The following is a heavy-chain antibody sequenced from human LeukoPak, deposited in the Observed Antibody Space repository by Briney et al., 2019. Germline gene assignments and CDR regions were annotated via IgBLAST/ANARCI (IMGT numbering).Heavy chain of an antibody. CDR1: GCTFTSYD. CDR2: MNPNSGNT. V-gene: IGHV1-8*01. J-gene: IGHJ3*02. CDR3: ARVGYSSGWYEAFDI. D-gene: IGHD6-19*01. Sequence: ASVKVSCKASGCTFTSYDINWVRQATGQGLGWMGWMNPNSGNTGYAQKFQGRVTMTRNTSISTAYMELSSLRSEDTAVYYCARVGYSSGWYEAFDIWGQGTMVTVSS.